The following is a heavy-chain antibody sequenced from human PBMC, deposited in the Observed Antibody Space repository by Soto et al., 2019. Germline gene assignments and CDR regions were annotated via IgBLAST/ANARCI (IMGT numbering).Heavy chain of an antibody. Sequence: SETLSLTCTVSGGSISSVGYYWGWIRQPPGKGLEWIGSIYYSGSTYYNPSLKSRVTISVDTSKNQFSLKLSSVTAADTAVYYCASGYDILTGYPTLPGSIQHWGQGTLVTVSS. CDR3: ASGYDILTGYPTLPGSIQH. V-gene: IGHV4-39*01. D-gene: IGHD3-9*01. CDR1: GGSISSVGYY. CDR2: IYYSGST. J-gene: IGHJ1*01.